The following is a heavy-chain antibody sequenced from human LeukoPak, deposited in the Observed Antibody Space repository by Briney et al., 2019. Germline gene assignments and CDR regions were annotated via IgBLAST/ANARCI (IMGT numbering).Heavy chain of an antibody. D-gene: IGHD3-9*01. V-gene: IGHV4-31*03. Sequence: SQTLSLTCTVSGGSISSGGYYWSWIRQHPGKGLEWIGYIYYSGSTYYTPSLKSRLTISVDTSKNQFSLNLSSVTAADTAVYYCARRNLLTGYYYFDYWGQGTLVTVSS. J-gene: IGHJ4*02. CDR2: IYYSGST. CDR1: GGSISSGGYY. CDR3: ARRNLLTGYYYFDY.